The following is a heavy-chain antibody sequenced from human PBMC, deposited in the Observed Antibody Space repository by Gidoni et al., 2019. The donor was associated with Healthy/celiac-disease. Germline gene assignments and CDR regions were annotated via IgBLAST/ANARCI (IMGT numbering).Heavy chain of an antibody. J-gene: IGHJ3*02. CDR2: INYSRST. Sequence: QLQLQESGPGLVKPSETLSFTCTVSGGSISSSSYYWGWIRQPPGKGLEWIGSINYSRSTYYNPSLKCRVTISVDTSKNQFSLKLSSVTAADTAVYYCASLGIAAASLAFDIWGQGTMVTVSS. V-gene: IGHV4-39*01. CDR1: GGSISSSSYY. D-gene: IGHD6-13*01. CDR3: ASLGIAAASLAFDI.